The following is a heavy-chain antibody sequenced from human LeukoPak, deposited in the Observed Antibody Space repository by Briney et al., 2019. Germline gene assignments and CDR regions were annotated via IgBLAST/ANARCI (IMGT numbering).Heavy chain of an antibody. CDR3: ARGPPTTALTYFQH. CDR1: GGSVSGYY. CDR2: INHSGST. D-gene: IGHD1-26*01. J-gene: IGHJ1*01. Sequence: SETLSLTCAVSGGSVSGYYWSWVRQPPGKGLEWSGEINHSGSTNYNPSLTSRATISVDTSKNQFSLKLSSVTAADTAVYYCARGPPTTALTYFQHWGQGTLVTVSS. V-gene: IGHV4-34*01.